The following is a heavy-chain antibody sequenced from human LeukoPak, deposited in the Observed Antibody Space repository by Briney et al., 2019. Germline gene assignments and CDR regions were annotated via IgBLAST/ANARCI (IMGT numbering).Heavy chain of an antibody. D-gene: IGHD3-16*01. CDR3: ARDLSDDYSLDY. V-gene: IGHV3-48*04. CDR2: ITISSSII. CDR1: GFSFSDYS. J-gene: IGHJ4*02. Sequence: GGSLRLSCAASGFSFSDYSMNWVLQAPGKGLEWVSCITISSSIIYYADSVKGRFTISRDNAKNSLFLPMHRLRPEDTAVYYCARDLSDDYSLDYWGQGTLVSVSS.